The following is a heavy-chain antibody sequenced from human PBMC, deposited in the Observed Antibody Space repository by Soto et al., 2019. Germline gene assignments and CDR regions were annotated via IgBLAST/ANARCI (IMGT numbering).Heavy chain of an antibody. D-gene: IGHD5-18*01. J-gene: IGHJ4*02. V-gene: IGHV3-74*01. CDR2: INTGGSTR. Sequence: GGSLRLSCAASGFTFSSYWMHWVRQAPGKGLVWVSRINTGGSTRNYADSVKGRFTISRDNAKNSLYLQLNSLRPDDTAVYYCARHGSYGNYYFDYWGQGVMVTVSS. CDR1: GFTFSSYW. CDR3: ARHGSYGNYYFDY.